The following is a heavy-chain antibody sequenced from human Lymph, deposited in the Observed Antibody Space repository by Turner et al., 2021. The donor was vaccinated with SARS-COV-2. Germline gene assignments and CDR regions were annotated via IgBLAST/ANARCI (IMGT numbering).Heavy chain of an antibody. CDR1: GLTFSINA. CDR3: AKDLVSGLAALGGMDV. V-gene: IGHV3-23*01. Sequence: EVKLLESGGGLVQPGGSLRLSCADSGLTFSINAMSWVRQASGNGLECVSSISSSCGSTYYSDSVKARFTISRDNSKNTLYLQMNSLRVEDTAVYFCAKDLVSGLAALGGMDVWGQWTTVTVSS. J-gene: IGHJ6*02. CDR2: ISSSCGST. D-gene: IGHD2-15*01.